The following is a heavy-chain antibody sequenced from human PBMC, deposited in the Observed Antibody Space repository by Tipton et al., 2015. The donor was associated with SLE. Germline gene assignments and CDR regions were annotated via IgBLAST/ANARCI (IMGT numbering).Heavy chain of an antibody. CDR1: GGSFSDYYY. CDR3: ANYDILTGYLDY. J-gene: IGHJ4*02. D-gene: IGHD3-9*01. V-gene: IGHV4-34*01. CDR2: INRSGSP. Sequence: TLSLTCAVYGGSFSDYYYWTWIRQAPGKGLEWIGEINRSGSPNSNPSLKGRVTMSVDTSKSQFSLRLTSVTAADTAAYYCANYDILTGYLDYWGQGTLVTVSS.